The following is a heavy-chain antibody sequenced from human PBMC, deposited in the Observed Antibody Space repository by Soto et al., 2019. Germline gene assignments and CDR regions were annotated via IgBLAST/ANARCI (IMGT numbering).Heavy chain of an antibody. Sequence: GGSLRLSCAASGFTFSSYAMSWVRQAPGKGLEWVSAISGSGGSTYYADSVKGRFTISRDNSKNTLYLQMNSLRAEDTAVYYCAKDRTAAGILGDFDYWGQGTLVTASS. D-gene: IGHD6-13*01. J-gene: IGHJ4*02. V-gene: IGHV3-23*01. CDR3: AKDRTAAGILGDFDY. CDR2: ISGSGGST. CDR1: GFTFSSYA.